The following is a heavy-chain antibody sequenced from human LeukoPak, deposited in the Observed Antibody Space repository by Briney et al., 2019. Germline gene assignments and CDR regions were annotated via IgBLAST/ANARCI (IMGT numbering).Heavy chain of an antibody. CDR2: IIPILGIA. CDR1: GGTFSSYA. V-gene: IGHV1-69*04. CDR3: ARDLHKDSSGQRFDP. J-gene: IGHJ5*02. Sequence: SVKVSCKASGGTFSSYAISWVRQAPGQGLEWMGRIIPILGIANYAQKFQGRVTITADKSTSTAYMELSSLRSEDTAVYYCARDLHKDSSGQRFDPWGQGTLVTVSS. D-gene: IGHD3-22*01.